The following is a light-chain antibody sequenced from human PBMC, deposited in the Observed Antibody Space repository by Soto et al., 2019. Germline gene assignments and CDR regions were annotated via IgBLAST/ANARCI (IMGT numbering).Light chain of an antibody. CDR2: AAS. CDR1: RDISSW. V-gene: IGKV1-12*01. Sequence: DIQLTQSPSSVSASVGDRVTITCRASRDISSWLAWYQQKPGQAPNILVFAASTLQRGVPTRFSGRGSGKEFTLTIDSLQPEEFATYYCQQADSLPLTFGGGTKVEIK. CDR3: QQADSLPLT. J-gene: IGKJ4*01.